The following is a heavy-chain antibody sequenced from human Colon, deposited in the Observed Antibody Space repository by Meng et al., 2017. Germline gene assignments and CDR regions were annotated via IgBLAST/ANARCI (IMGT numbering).Heavy chain of an antibody. CDR3: VRDENISLGKLFGDY. CDR1: GYTFTSYG. J-gene: IGHJ4*02. V-gene: IGHV1-2*06. D-gene: IGHD2-21*01. CDR2: IIPNSGDT. Sequence: VHPADKWKKPGASLKVSCSSSGYTFTSYGISWVRQAPGQGLEWLGHIIPNSGDTLYAPKFQGRVSMTRDTSISTVYMELSGLRSDDTAVYYCVRDENISLGKLFGDYWGQGTLVTVSS.